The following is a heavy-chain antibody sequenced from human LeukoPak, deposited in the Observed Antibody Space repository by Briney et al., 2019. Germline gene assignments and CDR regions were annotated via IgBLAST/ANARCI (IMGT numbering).Heavy chain of an antibody. Sequence: SETLSLTCAVSGGSFSGYYWGWIRQPPGKGLEWIGTIYYSGSTYYNPSLKSRVTISVDTSKNQFSLKLSSVTAPDTAVYYCARHEDRNWYFDHWGQGTLVTVSS. CDR2: IYYSGST. CDR1: GGSFSGYY. J-gene: IGHJ4*02. CDR3: ARHEDRNWYFDH. V-gene: IGHV4-39*01. D-gene: IGHD1-1*01.